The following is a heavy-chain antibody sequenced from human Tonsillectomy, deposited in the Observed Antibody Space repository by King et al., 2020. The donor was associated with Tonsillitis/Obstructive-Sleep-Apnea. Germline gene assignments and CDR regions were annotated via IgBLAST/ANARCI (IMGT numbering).Heavy chain of an antibody. CDR2: ISGSGDST. Sequence: QLVQSGGGLVQPGGSLRLSCAASVFTFSSYAMIWVRQAPGKGLELVSGISGSGDSTYSADSVKGRFTISRDNSNNTLYLQMNSLRVEDTAVYYCAKVNAYDSSGYYSAWGQGTLVTVSS. CDR1: VFTFSSYA. J-gene: IGHJ5*02. V-gene: IGHV3-23*04. CDR3: AKVNAYDSSGYYSA. D-gene: IGHD3-22*01.